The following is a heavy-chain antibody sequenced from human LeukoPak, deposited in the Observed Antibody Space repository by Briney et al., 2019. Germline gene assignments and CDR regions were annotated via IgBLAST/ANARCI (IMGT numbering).Heavy chain of an antibody. CDR1: GFTFDDYT. CDR3: AKDNGGYSSSWYGFDY. D-gene: IGHD6-13*01. J-gene: IGHJ4*02. V-gene: IGHV3-43*01. CDR2: ISWDGGST. Sequence: QTGGSLRLSCAASGFTFDDYTMRWVRQAPGKGLEWVSLISWDGGSTYYADSVKGRFTISRDNSRNSLYLQMNSLRTEDTALYYCAKDNGGYSSSWYGFDYWGQGTLVTVSS.